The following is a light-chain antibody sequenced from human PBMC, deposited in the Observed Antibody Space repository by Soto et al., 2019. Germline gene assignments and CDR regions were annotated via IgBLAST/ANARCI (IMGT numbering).Light chain of an antibody. Sequence: QSALTQPASVSGSPGQSITISCTGTSSDVGAYIFVSWYQQYPGKAPKLMIYDITNRPSGVSNRFSGSKAGNTASLTISGLQAEDEADYYCVSFTTSKPYVFGTGNKVTV. V-gene: IGLV2-14*01. CDR3: VSFTTSKPYV. J-gene: IGLJ1*01. CDR2: DIT. CDR1: SSDVGAYIF.